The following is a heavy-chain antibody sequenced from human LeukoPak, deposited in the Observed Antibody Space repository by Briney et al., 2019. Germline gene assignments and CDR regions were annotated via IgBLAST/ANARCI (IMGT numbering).Heavy chain of an antibody. CDR1: GGSISSSSFY. CDR2: IYYNGNT. V-gene: IGHV4-39*01. CDR3: ARRLHYYVSRGYYYQYAFDI. D-gene: IGHD3-22*01. J-gene: IGHJ3*02. Sequence: NSSETLSLTCTVSGGSISSSSFYWGWIRQPPGKGLEWIGSIYYNGNTYYNPSLKSRVTVSVDASKNQFSLKLSSVTAADTSMYYCARRLHYYVSRGYYYQYAFDIWGQGTMVTVSS.